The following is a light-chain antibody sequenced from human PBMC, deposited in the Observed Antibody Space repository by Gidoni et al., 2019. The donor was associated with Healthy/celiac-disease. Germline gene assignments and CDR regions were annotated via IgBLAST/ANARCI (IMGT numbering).Light chain of an antibody. J-gene: IGKJ4*01. CDR2: DAS. CDR3: QHHGT. CDR1: QDISNY. Sequence: DIQMTQSPSSLSASVGDRVTITCQASQDISNYLNWYQQKPGKAPKLLIYDASNLETGVPSRFSGSGSGTDLTFTISSLQPEDIATYYCQHHGTFGGGTKVEIK. V-gene: IGKV1-33*01.